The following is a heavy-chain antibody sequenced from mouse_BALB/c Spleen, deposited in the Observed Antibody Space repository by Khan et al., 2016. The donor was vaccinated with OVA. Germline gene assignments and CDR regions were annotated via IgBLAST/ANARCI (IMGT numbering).Heavy chain of an antibody. Sequence: EVELEESGGGLVQPGGSRKISCAASGFTFSSFGIHWVRQAPKKGLEWVAYISSGSSTIYYVDTVKGRTTITRDIPKNTLFLQMTSLRSDDTAMYYCARSGGNFHWYFDVWGAGTSVTVSS. CDR1: GFTFSSFG. CDR2: ISSGSSTI. V-gene: IGHV5-17*02. D-gene: IGHD2-1*01. CDR3: ARSGGNFHWYFDV. J-gene: IGHJ1*01.